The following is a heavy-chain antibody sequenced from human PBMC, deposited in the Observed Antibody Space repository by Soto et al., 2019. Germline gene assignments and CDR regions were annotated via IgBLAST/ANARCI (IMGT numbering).Heavy chain of an antibody. Sequence: PGGSLRLSCAASGFTFSSYAMSWVRQAPGKGLEWVSAISGSGGSTYYADSVKGRFTISRDNSKNTLYLQMNSLRAEDTAVYYCAKVGIAVAGTIYYFDYWGQGTLVTAPQ. V-gene: IGHV3-23*01. J-gene: IGHJ4*02. CDR3: AKVGIAVAGTIYYFDY. CDR2: ISGSGGST. D-gene: IGHD6-19*01. CDR1: GFTFSSYA.